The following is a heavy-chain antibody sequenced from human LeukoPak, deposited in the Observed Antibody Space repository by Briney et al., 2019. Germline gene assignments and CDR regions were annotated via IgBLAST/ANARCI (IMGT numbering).Heavy chain of an antibody. V-gene: IGHV4-34*01. J-gene: IGHJ6*03. CDR2: INHSGST. D-gene: IGHD2-8*01. CDR1: GGSFSGYY. CDR3: ARGIYLATQNGRLSYYYYYYMDV. Sequence: SETLSLTCAVYGGSFSGYYWSWIRQPPGKGREWIGEINHSGSTNYNPSLKTRVTITADTSKNQFSLKLSSVTAADTAVYYCARGIYLATQNGRLSYYYYYYMDVWGKGTTVTVS.